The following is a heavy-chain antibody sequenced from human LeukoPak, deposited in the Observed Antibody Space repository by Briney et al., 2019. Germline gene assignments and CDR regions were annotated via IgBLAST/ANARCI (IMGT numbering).Heavy chain of an antibody. Sequence: PSETLSLTCPVSGGSISSYYWSWIRQPPGKELEWIGYVFYSGSTSYNPSLKSRVTISVDTSKNQFSLKLTSVTAADTAAYYCARHRGGSWNYFDYWGQGTLVTVSS. CDR1: GGSISSYY. J-gene: IGHJ4*02. CDR2: VFYSGST. CDR3: ARHRGGSWNYFDY. D-gene: IGHD6-13*01. V-gene: IGHV4-59*08.